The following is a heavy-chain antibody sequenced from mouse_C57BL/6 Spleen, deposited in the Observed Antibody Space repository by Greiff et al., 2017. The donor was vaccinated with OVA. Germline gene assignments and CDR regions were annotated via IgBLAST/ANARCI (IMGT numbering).Heavy chain of an antibody. J-gene: IGHJ4*01. CDR1: GFTFSRYT. CDR2: MSGGGGNT. CDR3: AGESLNDYDGYSMDY. Sequence: EVTLEESGGGLVKPGGSLKLSCAASGFTFSRYTMSWVRQTPEKRLEWVATMSGGGGNTYYPDSVKGRFTLSRDNARETLYREMRSQRAEDRALDYWAGESLNDYDGYSMDYWGQGTSVTVSS. V-gene: IGHV5-9*01. D-gene: IGHD2-4*01.